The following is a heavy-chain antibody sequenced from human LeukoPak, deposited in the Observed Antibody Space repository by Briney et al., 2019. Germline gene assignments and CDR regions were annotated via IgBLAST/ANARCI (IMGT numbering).Heavy chain of an antibody. J-gene: IGHJ4*02. V-gene: IGHV3-15*01. CDR2: TKSKTDGATT. CDR3: TTFES. CDR1: GLSLSNAC. Sequence: GGSLRLSCAASGLSLSNACMSWVRQSPGKGLEWVGRTKSKTDGATTAYAAPVKGRLTISTDDSQTTLYLQMNSLKTEDTAVYYCTTFESWGQGTLVTVSS.